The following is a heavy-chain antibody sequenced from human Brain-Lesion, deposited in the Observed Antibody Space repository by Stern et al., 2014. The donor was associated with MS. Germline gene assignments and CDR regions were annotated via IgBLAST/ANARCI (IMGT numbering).Heavy chain of an antibody. J-gene: IGHJ4*02. V-gene: IGHV1-24*01. CDR2: FDPEGGET. Sequence: VQLVESGAEVKKPGASVKVSCKVSGYTLTELSMHWVRQAPRKGLEWMGGFDPEGGETIYARKFQGRVTMTEDPSTNTASMALSSLRSEDTALYYCATLSPGAGGNYYRHFDYWGQGTLVTVSS. CDR3: ATLSPGAGGNYYRHFDY. D-gene: IGHD1-26*01. CDR1: GYTLTELS.